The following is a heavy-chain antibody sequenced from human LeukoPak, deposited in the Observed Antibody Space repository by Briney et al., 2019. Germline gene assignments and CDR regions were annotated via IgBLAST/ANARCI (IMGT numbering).Heavy chain of an antibody. J-gene: IGHJ4*02. V-gene: IGHV3-21*06. Sequence: GGSLRLSCVDSGFTFSTYSMNWVRQAPGKGLEWVSSISGRSTDIYYADSVKGRFTISRDNAKNSVFLQINNLRAEDTAIYYCARRGYYDSSGYDYWGQGTLVTVSS. CDR2: ISGRSTDI. D-gene: IGHD3-22*01. CDR3: ARRGYYDSSGYDY. CDR1: GFTFSTYS.